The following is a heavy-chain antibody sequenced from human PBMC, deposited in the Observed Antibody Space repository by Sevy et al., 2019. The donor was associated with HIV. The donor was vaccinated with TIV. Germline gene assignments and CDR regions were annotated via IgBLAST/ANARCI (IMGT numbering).Heavy chain of an antibody. CDR1: GGSISSYS. D-gene: IGHD6-6*01. CDR2: MYYSGTT. Sequence: SETLSLTCTVSGGSISSYSWSWIRQPPGKGLEWIGYMYYSGTTNYNPSLKSRVTISSDTSKNQFSLKLSSVTAADTAVDYCARERGSSEFGYSFDYWGQGTLVTVSS. CDR3: ARERGSSEFGYSFDY. V-gene: IGHV4-59*13. J-gene: IGHJ4*02.